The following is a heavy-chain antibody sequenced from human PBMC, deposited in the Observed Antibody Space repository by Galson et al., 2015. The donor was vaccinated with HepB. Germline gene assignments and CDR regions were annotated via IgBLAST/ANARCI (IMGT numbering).Heavy chain of an antibody. CDR2: VYYTGGT. V-gene: IGHV4-61*08. Sequence: ETLSLTCSVSGVSVNGGDCYWGWIRQPPGKGLEWIGYVYYTGGTNYNPSLKSRVTISVDTSKNQFSLSLKSVTAADTAVHYCASHSLVAPPDFDSWGQGTLVTVSS. J-gene: IGHJ4*02. CDR3: ASHSLVAPPDFDS. D-gene: IGHD2-2*01. CDR1: GVSVNGGDCY.